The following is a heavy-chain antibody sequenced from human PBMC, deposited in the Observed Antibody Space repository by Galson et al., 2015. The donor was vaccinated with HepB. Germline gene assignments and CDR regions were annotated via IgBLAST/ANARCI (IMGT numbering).Heavy chain of an antibody. CDR2: IYHRGST. V-gene: IGHV4-30-2*01. D-gene: IGHD3-10*01. CDR3: ARVSGSGSYYYYYGMDV. Sequence: TLSLTCAVSGGSISSGGYSWSWIRQPPGKGLEWIGYIYHRGSTYYNPSLKSRFTISVDSSKNQLSLKLSSVTAADTAVYYCARVSGSGSYYYYYGMDVWGQGTTVTVSS. CDR1: GGSISSGGYS. J-gene: IGHJ6*02.